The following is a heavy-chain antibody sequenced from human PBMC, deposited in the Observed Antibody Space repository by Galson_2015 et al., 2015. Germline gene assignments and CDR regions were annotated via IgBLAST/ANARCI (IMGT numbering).Heavy chain of an antibody. Sequence: SVKVSCKASGYTFASYATHWVRQAPGQRLEWMGWINAGNGNTKYSQKFQGRVTITRGTSASTAYMELSSLRSADTAMYYCARNRGVGPKYYFDYWGQGTLVTVSS. CDR1: GYTFASYA. D-gene: IGHD1-26*01. CDR3: ARNRGVGPKYYFDY. J-gene: IGHJ4*02. V-gene: IGHV1-3*01. CDR2: INAGNGNT.